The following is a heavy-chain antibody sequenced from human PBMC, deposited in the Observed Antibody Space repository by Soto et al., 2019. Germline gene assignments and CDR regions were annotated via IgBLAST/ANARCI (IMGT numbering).Heavy chain of an antibody. V-gene: IGHV3-7*04. Sequence: EVHLVESGGGLVQTGGSLRLSCTIYESTVRRDWMNWVRQAPGKGLEWVAHINQDGSEKYYADSVKGRFTISRDNANNLLSLQINSLGAGDTAMYYCSGGVGDAFWGQGTLVTVSS. J-gene: IGHJ4*02. CDR3: SGGVGDAF. D-gene: IGHD1-26*01. CDR1: ESTVRRDW. CDR2: INQDGSEK.